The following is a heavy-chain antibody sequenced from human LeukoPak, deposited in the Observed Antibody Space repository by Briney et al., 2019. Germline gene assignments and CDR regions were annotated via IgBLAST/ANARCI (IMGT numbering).Heavy chain of an antibody. CDR3: ARTSDYYYYGMDV. V-gene: IGHV3-53*01. Sequence: GGSLRLSCAASGFTVSSNYMSWVSQAQGKGLEWVSVIYSGGSTYYADSVKGRFTISRDNTKNTLYLQMNSLRAEDTAVYYCARTSDYYYYGMDVWGKGTTVTVSS. CDR2: IYSGGST. J-gene: IGHJ6*04. CDR1: GFTVSSNY.